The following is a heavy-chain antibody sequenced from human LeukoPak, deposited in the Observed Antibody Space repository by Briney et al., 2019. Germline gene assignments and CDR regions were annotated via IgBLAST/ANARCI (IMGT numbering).Heavy chain of an antibody. J-gene: IGHJ4*02. D-gene: IGHD1-26*01. CDR2: IYYSGST. V-gene: IGHV4-39*07. CDR3: ARDSGSYPEFDY. CDR1: GGSISSSSYY. Sequence: SETLSLTCTVSGGSISSSSYYWGWIRQPPGKGLEWIGSIYYSGSTYYNPSLKSRVTISVDTSKNQFSLKLSSVTAADTAVYYCARDSGSYPEFDYWGQGTLVTSAS.